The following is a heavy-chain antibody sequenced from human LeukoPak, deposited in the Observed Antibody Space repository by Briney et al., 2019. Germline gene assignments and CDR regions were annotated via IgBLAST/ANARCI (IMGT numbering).Heavy chain of an antibody. CDR1: GFTFSSYA. CDR2: ISGSGGRT. D-gene: IGHD3-16*01. V-gene: IGHV3-23*01. Sequence: GGSLRLSCAASGFTFSSYAMSWVRQAPGKGLEWVSAISGSGGRTYFTDSVKGRFTISRDNSKNTLYLQMNSLRAEDTAVYYCAKSHLKEGDYVWGSYFAFDYWGQGTLVTVSS. CDR3: AKSHLKEGDYVWGSYFAFDY. J-gene: IGHJ4*02.